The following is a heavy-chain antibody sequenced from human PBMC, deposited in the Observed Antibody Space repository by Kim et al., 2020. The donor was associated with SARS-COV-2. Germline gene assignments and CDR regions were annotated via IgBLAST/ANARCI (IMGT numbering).Heavy chain of an antibody. J-gene: IGHJ4*02. Sequence: GSSIQDADSVNCRFPVSRDNAKKSLSLQMNSLTPEDTSVYYCVREPNYWGQGTLVTVSS. CDR2: GSSI. CDR3: VREPNY. V-gene: IGHV3-11*01.